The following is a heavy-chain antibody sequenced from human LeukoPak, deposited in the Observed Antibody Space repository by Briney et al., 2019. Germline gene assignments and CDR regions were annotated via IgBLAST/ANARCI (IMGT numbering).Heavy chain of an antibody. Sequence: GASVKVSCKASGYTFTSYDINWVRQATGQGLEWMGWMNPNSGNTGYAQKFQGRVTMTRNTSISTAYMELSSLRSEDTAVYYCARGAPPIWGVLHYYDSSGLDYWGQGTLVTVSS. V-gene: IGHV1-8*01. D-gene: IGHD3-22*01. CDR2: MNPNSGNT. CDR3: ARGAPPIWGVLHYYDSSGLDY. CDR1: GYTFTSYD. J-gene: IGHJ4*02.